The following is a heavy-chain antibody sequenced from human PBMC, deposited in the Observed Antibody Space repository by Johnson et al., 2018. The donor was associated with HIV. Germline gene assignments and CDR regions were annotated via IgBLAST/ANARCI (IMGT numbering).Heavy chain of an antibody. D-gene: IGHD6-13*01. CDR2: ISWNSGSI. CDR3: AKAYSSSWYGLDAFDI. V-gene: IGHV3-9*01. CDR1: GITVGTNY. Sequence: VQLVESGGGLVQPGGSLRLSCAASGITVGTNYMSWVRQAPGKGLEWVSGISWNSGSIGYADSVKGRFTISRDNAKNSLYLQMNSLRAEDTALYYCAKAYSSSWYGLDAFDIWGQGTMVTVSS. J-gene: IGHJ3*02.